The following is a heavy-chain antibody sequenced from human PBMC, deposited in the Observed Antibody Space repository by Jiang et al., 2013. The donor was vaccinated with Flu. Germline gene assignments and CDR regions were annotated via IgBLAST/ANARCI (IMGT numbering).Heavy chain of an antibody. V-gene: IGHV1-46*01. Sequence: RQAPGQGLEWMGLIXPFGGSTDFAQKYQGRVTVTRDTSTSTVYMELNSLTSEDTAVYYCARIRSCGGDCYYFDYWGQGTLVTVSS. CDR3: ARIRSCGGDCYYFDY. CDR2: IXPFGGST. J-gene: IGHJ4*02. D-gene: IGHD2-21*02.